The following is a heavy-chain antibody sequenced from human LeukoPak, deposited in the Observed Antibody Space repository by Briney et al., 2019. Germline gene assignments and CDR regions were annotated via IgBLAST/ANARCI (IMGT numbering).Heavy chain of an antibody. D-gene: IGHD3-10*01. Sequence: PSETLSLTCTVSGASITSSSYYWGWIRQPPGKGLERFGFIFYREITKYNPSLQSRLTMSVDTSNNQFSLKLCSLTPALSAVYYCERLLDSGMPDHWGEGTLVTVSS. CDR3: ERLLDSGMPDH. J-gene: IGHJ4*02. CDR2: IFYREIT. CDR1: GASITSSSYY. V-gene: IGHV4-61*05.